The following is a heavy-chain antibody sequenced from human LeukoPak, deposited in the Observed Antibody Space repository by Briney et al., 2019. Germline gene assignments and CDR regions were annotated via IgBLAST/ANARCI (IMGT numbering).Heavy chain of an antibody. V-gene: IGHV4-34*01. Sequence: PSETLSLTCTVSGGSLSSYYWSWIRQPPGKGLEWIGEINHSGSTNYNPSLKSRVTISVDTSKNQFSLKLSSVTAADTAVYYCARGLRYSYAPLQYWGQGTLVTVSS. CDR2: INHSGST. CDR1: GGSLSSYY. D-gene: IGHD5-18*01. J-gene: IGHJ4*02. CDR3: ARGLRYSYAPLQY.